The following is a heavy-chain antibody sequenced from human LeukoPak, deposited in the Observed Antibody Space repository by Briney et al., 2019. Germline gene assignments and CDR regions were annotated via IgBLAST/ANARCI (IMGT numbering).Heavy chain of an antibody. CDR3: ARDYWWNYDY. V-gene: IGHV3-30-3*01. CDR2: ISKDGSDK. D-gene: IGHD1-7*01. CDR1: GFTFSDYA. Sequence: GGSLRLSCAASGFTFSDYAMHWVRQAPGKGLEWVAVISKDGSDKYYPGSVKGRFTISRDNSKNTIYLQMDSLRAEDTAIYYCARDYWWNYDYWGQGTLVTVSS. J-gene: IGHJ4*02.